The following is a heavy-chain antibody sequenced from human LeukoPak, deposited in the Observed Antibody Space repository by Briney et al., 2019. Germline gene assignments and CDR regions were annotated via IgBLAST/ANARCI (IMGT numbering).Heavy chain of an antibody. J-gene: IGHJ4*02. D-gene: IGHD5-18*01. CDR2: ISGSGGST. Sequence: QPGGSLRVSCAASGFTFSTYAMSWVRQAPGKGLEWVSAISGSGGSTYYADSVKGRFTISRDNSKNTLYLQMNSLRAEDTAVYYCAKEGYRCGYAIDYWGQGTLVTVSS. V-gene: IGHV3-23*01. CDR1: GFTFSTYA. CDR3: AKEGYRCGYAIDY.